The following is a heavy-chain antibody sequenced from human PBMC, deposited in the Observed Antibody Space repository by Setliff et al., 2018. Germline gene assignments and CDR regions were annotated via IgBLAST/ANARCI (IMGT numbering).Heavy chain of an antibody. V-gene: IGHV1-18*01. CDR3: ARDPSPRYDILTGYAPMGAFDI. D-gene: IGHD3-9*01. CDR2: ISVYNGKT. CDR1: GYTFTSYG. Sequence: ASVKVSCKASGYTFTSYGFSWVRQAPGQGLEWMGWISVYNGKTKYAQKFQGRVTMTTDTSTRTAYREVTSLRSDDTAVYYCARDPSPRYDILTGYAPMGAFDIWGQGTMVTVSS. J-gene: IGHJ3*02.